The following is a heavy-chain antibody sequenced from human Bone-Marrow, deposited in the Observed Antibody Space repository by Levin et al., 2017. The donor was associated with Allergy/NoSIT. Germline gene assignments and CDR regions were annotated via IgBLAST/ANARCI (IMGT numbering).Heavy chain of an antibody. Sequence: SGPTLVKPTQTLTLTCTFSGFSLSTNGVGVGWIRQPPGKAPEWLALIYWDDDKRYSPSLKIRLTITKDTSKSQVVLRMTNVDPVDTATYSCAHRGYCTGGPCFSSGNWFDPWGQGTQVTVSS. CDR1: GFSLSTNGVG. J-gene: IGHJ5*02. CDR3: AHRGYCTGGPCFSSGNWFDP. D-gene: IGHD2-8*02. V-gene: IGHV2-5*02. CDR2: IYWDDDK.